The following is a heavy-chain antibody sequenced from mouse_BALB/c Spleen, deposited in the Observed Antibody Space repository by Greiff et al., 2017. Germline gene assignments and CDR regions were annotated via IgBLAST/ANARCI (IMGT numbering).Heavy chain of an antibody. V-gene: IGHV5-17*02. Sequence: EVMLVESGGGLVQPGGSRKLSCAASGFTFSSFGMHWVRQAPEKGLEWVAYISSGSSTIYYADTVKGRFTISRDNPKNTLFLQMTSLRSEDTAMYYCAREGELIFAYWGQGTLVTVSA. CDR3: AREGELIFAY. CDR1: GFTFSSFG. CDR2: ISSGSSTI. J-gene: IGHJ3*01.